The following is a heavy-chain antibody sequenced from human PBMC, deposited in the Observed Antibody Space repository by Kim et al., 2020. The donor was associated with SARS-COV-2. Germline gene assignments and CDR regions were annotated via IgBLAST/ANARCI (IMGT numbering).Heavy chain of an antibody. D-gene: IGHD3-10*01. V-gene: IGHV3-9*01. CDR2: ISWNRGNI. CDR3: AKDIVRYSGNYYYYAMDV. CDR1: GFTVDDYA. Sequence: GGSLRLSCAASGFTVDDYAMHWVRQAPGKGLEWVTGISWNRGNIGYADSVKGRFTISRDNAKNSLYLQINSLRTEDTALYYCAKDIVRYSGNYYYYAMDV. J-gene: IGHJ6*01.